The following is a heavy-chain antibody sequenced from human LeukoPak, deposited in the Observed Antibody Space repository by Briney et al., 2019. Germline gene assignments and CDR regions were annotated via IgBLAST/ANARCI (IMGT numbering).Heavy chain of an antibody. CDR1: DGSVSSGPYY. V-gene: IGHV4-61*01. CDR2: IHYSGST. CDR3: AGAMVGAPFYFDF. Sequence: PSETLSLTCAVSDGSVSSGPYYWTWIRQPPGKGLEWSGYIHYSGSTNNNPSLKSRVTISVDTSKNQFSLKLSSVTAADTAVYYCAGAMVGAPFYFDFWGQGTLVTVSS. J-gene: IGHJ4*02. D-gene: IGHD1-26*01.